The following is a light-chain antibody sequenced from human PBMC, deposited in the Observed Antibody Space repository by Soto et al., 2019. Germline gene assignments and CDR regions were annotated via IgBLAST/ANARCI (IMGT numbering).Light chain of an antibody. CDR2: VAS. CDR3: QQSYSTPYT. CDR1: QSISTS. J-gene: IGKJ2*01. Sequence: DIQMTQSPSSLSASVGDRVTIACSASQSISTSFNWYQQKPGKAPKLLIYVASSLQSGVPSRVSGSGYGTECTLTISSLQPEDFAPYFCQQSYSTPYTFGQGTKLQIK. V-gene: IGKV1-39*01.